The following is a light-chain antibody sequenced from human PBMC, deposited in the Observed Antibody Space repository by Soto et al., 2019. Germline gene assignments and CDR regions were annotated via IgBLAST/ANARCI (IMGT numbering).Light chain of an antibody. CDR2: DAS. Sequence: EFVLTQSPGTLSLSPGERATLSCRASQSVSNSLAWYQLKPGQAPRLLIFDASIRATGIPDRFSGRGSGTDFTLTISRLEPEDVAVYCCQQYATSPWTFGQGTKVDIK. CDR3: QQYATSPWT. V-gene: IGKV3-20*01. CDR1: QSVSNS. J-gene: IGKJ1*01.